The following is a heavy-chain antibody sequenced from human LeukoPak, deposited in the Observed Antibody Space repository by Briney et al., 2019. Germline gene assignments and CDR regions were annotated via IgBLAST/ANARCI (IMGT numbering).Heavy chain of an antibody. CDR2: IYYSGST. J-gene: IGHJ4*02. D-gene: IGHD2-2*01. CDR1: GGSISSSSYY. Sequence: SETLSLTCTVSGGSISSSSYYWGWIRQPPGKGLEWIGSIYYSGSTYYNPSLKSRVTISVDTSKNQFSLKLSSVTAADTAVYYCARVSPGGIVEVPAALYYFDYWGQGTLVTVSS. V-gene: IGHV4-39*07. CDR3: ARVSPGGIVEVPAALYYFDY.